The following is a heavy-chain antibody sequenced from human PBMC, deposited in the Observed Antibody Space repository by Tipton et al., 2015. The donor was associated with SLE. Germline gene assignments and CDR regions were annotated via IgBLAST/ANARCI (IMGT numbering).Heavy chain of an antibody. CDR2: IYYSGST. CDR1: GGSISSSSYY. CDR3: ARGGYSRGSAFDI. J-gene: IGHJ3*02. V-gene: IGHV4-39*07. D-gene: IGHD5-18*01. Sequence: TLSLTCTVSGGSISSSSYYWGWIRQPPGKGLEWIGSIYYSGSTCYNPSLKSRVTISVDTSKNQFSLKLSSVTAADSAVYYCARGGYSRGSAFDIWGQGTMVTVSS.